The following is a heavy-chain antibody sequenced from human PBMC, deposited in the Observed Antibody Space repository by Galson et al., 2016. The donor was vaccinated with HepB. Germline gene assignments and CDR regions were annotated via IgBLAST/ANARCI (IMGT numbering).Heavy chain of an antibody. J-gene: IGHJ4*02. CDR2: INHSGST. CDR3: ARVPFYFGSGILDY. V-gene: IGHV4-34*01. D-gene: IGHD3-10*01. CDR1: GGSFSSFY. Sequence: LSLTCAVYGGSFSSFYWTWIRQPPGKGLEWIGEINHSGSTNYNPSLKSRVSVTVDTSKNQFSLKLTSVTAADTAIYYCARVPFYFGSGILDYWGQGTPVTVSS.